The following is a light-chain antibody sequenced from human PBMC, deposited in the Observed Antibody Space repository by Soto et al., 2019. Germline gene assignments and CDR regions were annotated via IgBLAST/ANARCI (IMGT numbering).Light chain of an antibody. V-gene: IGKV3-20*01. CDR1: QSVSSSY. J-gene: IGKJ5*01. Sequence: EIVLTQSPGTLSLSPGERATLSCRASQSVSSSYLAWYQQKPGQAPRLLIYGASSRATGIPDRFSGSGSGTDFPLTISRLEPEDFAVYYCQRYGSSPPEITFGQGTRLEIK. CDR3: QRYGSSPPEIT. CDR2: GAS.